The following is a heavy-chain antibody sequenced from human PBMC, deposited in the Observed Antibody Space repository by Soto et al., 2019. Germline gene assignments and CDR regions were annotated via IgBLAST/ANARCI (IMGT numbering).Heavy chain of an antibody. CDR1: GFTVGNNY. CDR3: AKDGRGSGSHYNSFGY. D-gene: IGHD3-10*01. Sequence: EVQLVESGGGLIQPGGSLKLSCAASGFTVGNNYMSWVRQAPGEGLEWVSLIYSTGTTKYADSVKGRFTVSRDNANNTLQLKMNSLRAEDTAVYYCAKDGRGSGSHYNSFGYWGQGTLVTVSS. CDR2: IYSTGTT. J-gene: IGHJ4*02. V-gene: IGHV3-53*01.